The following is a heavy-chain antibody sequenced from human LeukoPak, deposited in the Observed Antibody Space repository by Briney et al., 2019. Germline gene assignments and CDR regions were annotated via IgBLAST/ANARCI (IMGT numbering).Heavy chain of an antibody. J-gene: IGHJ4*02. CDR1: GGAFSSYA. V-gene: IGHV1-69*13. CDR3: ARAYYYDSSGYYSSVDY. CDR2: IIPIFGTA. Sequence: SVKVSCKASGGAFSSYAISWVRQAPGQGLEWMGGIIPIFGTANYAQKFQGRVTITADESTSTAYMELSSLRSEDTAVYYCARAYYYDSSGYYSSVDYWGQGTLVTVSS. D-gene: IGHD3-22*01.